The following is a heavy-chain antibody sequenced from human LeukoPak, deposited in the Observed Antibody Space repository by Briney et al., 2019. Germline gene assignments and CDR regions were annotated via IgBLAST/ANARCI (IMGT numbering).Heavy chain of an antibody. CDR3: ARGGGKSGLILYYYYMDV. CDR1: GGSISSGDYY. V-gene: IGHV4-30-4*08. D-gene: IGHD2-8*01. CDR2: IYYSGST. Sequence: PSETLSLXCTVSGGSISSGDYYWSWIRQPPGKGLEWIGYIYYSGSTYYNPSLKSRVTISVDTSKNQFSLKLSSVTAADTAVYYCARGGGKSGLILYYYYMDVWGKGTTVTVSS. J-gene: IGHJ6*03.